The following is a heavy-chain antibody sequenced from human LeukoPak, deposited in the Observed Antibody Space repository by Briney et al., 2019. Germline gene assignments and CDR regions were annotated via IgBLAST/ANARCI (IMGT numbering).Heavy chain of an antibody. J-gene: IGHJ3*02. CDR2: IYHSGST. CDR3: ARGGSGYTDAFDI. D-gene: IGHD3-22*01. CDR1: GGSISSYY. Sequence: PSETLSLTCTVSGGSISSYYWSWIRQPPGKGLEWIGYIYHSGSTYYNPSLKSRVTISVDRSKNQFSLKLSSVTAADTAVYYCARGGSGYTDAFDIWGQGTMVTVSS. V-gene: IGHV4-59*12.